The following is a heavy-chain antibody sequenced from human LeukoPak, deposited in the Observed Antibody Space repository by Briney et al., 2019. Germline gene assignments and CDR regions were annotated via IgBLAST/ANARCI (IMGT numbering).Heavy chain of an antibody. CDR2: IIPIFGTA. CDR3: ARCDYGDHQSLYYFDY. V-gene: IGHV1-69*05. CDR1: GGTFSSYA. D-gene: IGHD4-17*01. J-gene: IGHJ4*02. Sequence: ASVKVSCKASGGTFSSYAISWVRQAPGQGLEWMGGIIPIFGTANYAQKFQGRVTITTDESTSTAYMELSSLRSEDTAVYYCARCDYGDHQSLYYFDYWGQGTLVTVSS.